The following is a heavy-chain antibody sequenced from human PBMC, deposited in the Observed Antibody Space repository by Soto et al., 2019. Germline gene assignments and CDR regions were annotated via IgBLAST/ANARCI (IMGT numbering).Heavy chain of an antibody. D-gene: IGHD3-16*01. CDR1: EVPLGHYW. CDR2: INPAGTIT. Sequence: SRRLFCAAAEVPLGHYWMHWVSQTPGKGLVWVSRINPAGTITNYADSVEGRFTISRDNADSALFLQMNSLSAEDTAIYYCTRDTFGLRDTWGQGTLVPVSS. CDR3: TRDTFGLRDT. V-gene: IGHV3-74*01. J-gene: IGHJ5*02.